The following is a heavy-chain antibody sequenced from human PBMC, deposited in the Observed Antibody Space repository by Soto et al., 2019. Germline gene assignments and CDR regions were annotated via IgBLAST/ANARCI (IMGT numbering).Heavy chain of an antibody. CDR2: IWYDASNK. CDR3: ARDCAGYSSGWYQRGGFDY. D-gene: IGHD6-19*01. Sequence: QVQLVESGGGVVQPGRSLRLSCAASGFTFSSYGMHWVRQAPGKGLEWVTVIWYDASNKYYADSVKGRSTISRDNSKNTLYLQMNSLRAEDTAVYYCARDCAGYSSGWYQRGGFDYWGQGTLVTVSS. J-gene: IGHJ4*02. V-gene: IGHV3-33*01. CDR1: GFTFSSYG.